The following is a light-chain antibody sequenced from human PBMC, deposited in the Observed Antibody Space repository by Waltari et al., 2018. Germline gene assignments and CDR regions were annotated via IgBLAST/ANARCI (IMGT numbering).Light chain of an antibody. V-gene: IGLV3-21*04. Sequence: SYVVTQSPPVSVAPGETARITCGGDNIGSKSGDWYQQRPGQAPVLVISYDSDRPSGIPERFSGSNSGNTTTLTISWVEAEDEADYYCLVWHSTIDHQGVFGGGTKLTVL. CDR3: LVWHSTIDHQGV. J-gene: IGLJ2*01. CDR1: NIGSKS. CDR2: YDS.